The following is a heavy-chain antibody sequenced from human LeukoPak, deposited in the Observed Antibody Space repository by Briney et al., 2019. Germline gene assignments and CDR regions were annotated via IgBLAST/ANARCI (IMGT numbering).Heavy chain of an antibody. CDR1: GYTFTSFG. CDR3: ARDRAGSAWYTTFDY. D-gene: IGHD6-19*01. CDR2: ISTYNGNT. Sequence: VSVKVSCKASGYTFTSFGISWVRQAPGQGLEWMGWISTYNGNTNYAQKLQGRVTMTTDTSTSRVCMDLRSLRSDDTAVYYCARDRAGSAWYTTFDYWGQGTLVPVSS. V-gene: IGHV1-18*01. J-gene: IGHJ4*02.